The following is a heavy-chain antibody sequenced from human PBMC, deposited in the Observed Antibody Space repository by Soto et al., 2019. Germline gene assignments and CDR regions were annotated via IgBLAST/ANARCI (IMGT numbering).Heavy chain of an antibody. CDR3: AKDSLFIVVVPAAPDY. J-gene: IGHJ4*02. Sequence: VGSLRLSCAASGFAFSSYGMHWVRQAPGKGLEWVAVISYDGSNKYYADSVKGRFTISRDNSKNTLYLQMNSLRAEDTAVYYWAKDSLFIVVVPAAPDYWRQGTLVTVSS. CDR1: GFAFSSYG. D-gene: IGHD2-2*01. CDR2: ISYDGSNK. V-gene: IGHV3-30*18.